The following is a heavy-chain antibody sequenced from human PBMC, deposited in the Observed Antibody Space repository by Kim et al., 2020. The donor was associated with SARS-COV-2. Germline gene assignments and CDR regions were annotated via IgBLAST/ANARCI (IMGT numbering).Heavy chain of an antibody. D-gene: IGHD4-17*01. CDR3: ARGYGYYYYMDV. Sequence: GYAQKFQGRVTMTRNTSISTAYMELSSLRSEDTAVYYCARGYGYYYYMDVWGKGTTVTVSS. V-gene: IGHV1-8*01. J-gene: IGHJ6*03.